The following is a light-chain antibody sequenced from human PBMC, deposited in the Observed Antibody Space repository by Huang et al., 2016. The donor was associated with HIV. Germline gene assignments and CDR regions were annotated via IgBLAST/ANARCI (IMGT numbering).Light chain of an antibody. CDR1: QSVGSN. V-gene: IGKV3-15*01. Sequence: EIVMTQSPATLSVSPGERATLSCRASQSVGSNLAWYQQKPGQAPRVRIYGASTRATGIPARFSGSGSGTEFTLTISSLQSEDFAVYYCQQYNTWPPRYTFGQGTKLEIK. CDR3: QQYNTWPPRYT. CDR2: GAS. J-gene: IGKJ2*01.